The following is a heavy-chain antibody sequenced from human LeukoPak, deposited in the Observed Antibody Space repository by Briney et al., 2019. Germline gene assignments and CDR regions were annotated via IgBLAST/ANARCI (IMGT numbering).Heavy chain of an antibody. V-gene: IGHV3-30*03. Sequence: GGSLRLSCAASGFTFSSYSMNWVRQAPGKGLEWVAVISYDGSNKYYADSVKGRFTISRDNSKNALYLQMNSLRAEDTAVYYCARDEAYSYGHNHYYYGMDVWGQGTTVTVSS. D-gene: IGHD5-18*01. J-gene: IGHJ6*02. CDR3: ARDEAYSYGHNHYYYGMDV. CDR2: ISYDGSNK. CDR1: GFTFSSYS.